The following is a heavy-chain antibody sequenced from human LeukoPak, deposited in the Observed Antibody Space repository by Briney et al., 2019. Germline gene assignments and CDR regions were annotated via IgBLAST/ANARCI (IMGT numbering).Heavy chain of an antibody. CDR3: ARVMAGEGYDAFDI. V-gene: IGHV3-48*03. CDR1: GFTFSSYE. D-gene: IGHD5-24*01. CDR2: ISRSGSTI. Sequence: PGGSLTLSCAASGFTFSSYEMNWVRQAPGKGLEWVSYISRSGSTIYYADSVKDRFTISRDNAKNSLYLQMNSLRAEDTAVYFCARVMAGEGYDAFDIWGQGTMVTVSS. J-gene: IGHJ3*02.